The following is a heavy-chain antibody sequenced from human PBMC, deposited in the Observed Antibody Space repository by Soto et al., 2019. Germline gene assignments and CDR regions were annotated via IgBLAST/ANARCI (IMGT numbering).Heavy chain of an antibody. CDR2: TYYSGNT. D-gene: IGHD2-2*01. CDR1: GGSISSRGYY. Sequence: QLQLQESGPGLVNPSETLSLTCTVSGGSISSRGYYWGWIRQPPGKGLEWLGSTYYSGNTYYNSSLKSRVTISPDTSKNQFSLKLSTVTAADTGVYYCASSSQLLSRIEHWGQGTLVTVSS. J-gene: IGHJ4*02. V-gene: IGHV4-39*01. CDR3: ASSSQLLSRIEH.